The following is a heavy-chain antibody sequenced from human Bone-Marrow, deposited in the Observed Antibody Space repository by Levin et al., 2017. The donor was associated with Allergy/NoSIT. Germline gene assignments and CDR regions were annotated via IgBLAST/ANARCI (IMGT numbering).Heavy chain of an antibody. V-gene: IGHV2-5*01. CDR1: AFSLDTGGVG. CDR2: IYWNGDT. J-gene: IGHJ6*02. CDR3: SHRQSSHDYYGLDI. Sequence: SGPTLVKPTQTLTLTCTFSAFSLDTGGVGVGWIRQPPGKALEWLAVIYWNGDTRYNPSLKTRLTVSRDTSNNQVVLTLTNVDPVDTATYYCSHRQSSHDYYGLDIWGQGATVTVS. D-gene: IGHD6-19*01.